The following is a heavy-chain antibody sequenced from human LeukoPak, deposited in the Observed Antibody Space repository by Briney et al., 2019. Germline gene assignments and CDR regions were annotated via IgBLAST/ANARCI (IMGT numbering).Heavy chain of an antibody. Sequence: ASVKISCKASGYTFTGYYMHWVQQAPGKGLEWMGLVDPEDGETIYAEKFQGRVTITADTSTDTAYMELSSLRSEDTAVYYCATTVTTHPEDWGQGTLVTVSS. CDR3: ATTVTTHPED. CDR1: GYTFTGYY. D-gene: IGHD4-17*01. CDR2: VDPEDGET. J-gene: IGHJ4*02. V-gene: IGHV1-69-2*01.